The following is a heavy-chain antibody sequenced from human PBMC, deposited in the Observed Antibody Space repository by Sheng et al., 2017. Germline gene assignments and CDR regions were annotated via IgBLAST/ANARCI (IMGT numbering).Heavy chain of an antibody. V-gene: IGHV3-48*03. D-gene: IGHD1-26*01. J-gene: IGHJ2*01. CDR1: GFNFSGYE. Sequence: EVQLVESGGGLVQPGGSLRLSCATSGFNFSGYEMNWVRQAPGKGLEWISYISNSGSTIYYADSVKGRFTISRDNAKNSLYLQMNSLRAEDTALYYCARDAGGSSSYWYFDLWGRGTLVTVSS. CDR2: ISNSGSTI. CDR3: ARDAGGSSSYWYFDL.